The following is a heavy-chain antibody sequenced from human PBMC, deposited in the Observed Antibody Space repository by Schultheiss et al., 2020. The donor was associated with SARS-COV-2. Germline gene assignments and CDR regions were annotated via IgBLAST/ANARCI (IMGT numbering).Heavy chain of an antibody. J-gene: IGHJ4*02. Sequence: SETLSLTCTVSGGSISSYYWSWIRQPPGKGLEWIGYIYYSGSTYYNPSLKSRVTISVDTSKNQFSLKLSSVTAADTAVYYCARRQISGTSPFFDSWGQGTLVTVSS. CDR1: GGSISSYY. D-gene: IGHD2-2*01. CDR3: ARRQISGTSPFFDS. V-gene: IGHV4-59*12. CDR2: IYYSGST.